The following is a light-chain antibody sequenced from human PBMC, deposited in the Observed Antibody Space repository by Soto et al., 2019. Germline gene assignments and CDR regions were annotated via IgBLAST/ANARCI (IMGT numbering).Light chain of an antibody. CDR1: QTVNSNF. J-gene: IGKJ4*01. CDR2: GAS. V-gene: IGKV3-20*01. CDR3: QNYGSPPVT. Sequence: EIVLTQSPGTLSLSPGERATLSCSASQTVNSNFLSWYQQQPGQATRLLIYGASIRATGIPDRFSGSGSGTNFTLTINNREQDDFALYFCQNYGSPPVTFGGGTKVEIK.